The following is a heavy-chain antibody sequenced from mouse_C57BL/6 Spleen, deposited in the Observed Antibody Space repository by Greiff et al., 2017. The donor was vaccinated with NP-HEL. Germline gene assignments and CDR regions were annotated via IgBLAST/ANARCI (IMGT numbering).Heavy chain of an antibody. J-gene: IGHJ4*01. CDR2: IYPRDGST. CDR3: ARGGDYDYYAMDY. V-gene: IGHV1-85*01. D-gene: IGHD2-4*01. Sequence: VQLQQSGPELVKPGASVKLSCKASGYTFTSYDINWVKQRPGQGLEWIGWIYPRDGSTKYNEKFKGKATLTVDTSSSTAYMELHSLTSEDSAVYFCARGGDYDYYAMDYWGQGTSVTVSS. CDR1: GYTFTSYD.